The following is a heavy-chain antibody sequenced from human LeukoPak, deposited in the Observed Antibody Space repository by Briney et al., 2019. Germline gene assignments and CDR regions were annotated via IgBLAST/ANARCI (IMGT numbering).Heavy chain of an antibody. J-gene: IGHJ4*02. CDR1: GDSFTTYW. Sequence: GESLKISCRGSGDSFTTYWIGWVRQMPGKGLEWMGIIYPGDSDTRYSPSFQGQVTISADKSISTAYLQWSSLKASDTAMYYCARFGSGSYYTLLPFDYWGQGTLVTVSS. V-gene: IGHV5-51*01. D-gene: IGHD3-10*01. CDR2: IYPGDSDT. CDR3: ARFGSGSYYTLLPFDY.